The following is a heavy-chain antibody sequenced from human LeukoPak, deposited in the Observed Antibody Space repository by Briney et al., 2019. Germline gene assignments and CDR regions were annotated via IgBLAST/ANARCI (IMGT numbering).Heavy chain of an antibody. CDR2: IWYDGSNK. Sequence: GGSLRLSCAASGFTFSSYGMHWVRQALGKGLEWVAVIWYDGSNKYYADSVKGRFTISRDNSKNTLYLQMNSLRAEDTAVYYCAGVRTRYYYYGMDVWGKGTTVTVSS. CDR3: AGVRTRYYYYGMDV. J-gene: IGHJ6*04. CDR1: GFTFSSYG. V-gene: IGHV3-33*01.